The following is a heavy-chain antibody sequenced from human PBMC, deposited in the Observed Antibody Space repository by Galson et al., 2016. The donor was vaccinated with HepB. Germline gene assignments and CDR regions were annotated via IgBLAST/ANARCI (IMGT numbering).Heavy chain of an antibody. V-gene: IGHV1-46*01. CDR2: INPSGGST. CDR3: ARVTTPAYYFDY. Sequence: SVKVSCKASGYTFTSYYMHWVRQAPGQGLEWMGLINPSGGSTTYAQNFQGRVTMPRDTSTSTVYMELSSLRSEDTAVYYCARVTTPAYYFDYWGRGTLVTVSS. D-gene: IGHD1-26*01. CDR1: GYTFTSYY. J-gene: IGHJ4*02.